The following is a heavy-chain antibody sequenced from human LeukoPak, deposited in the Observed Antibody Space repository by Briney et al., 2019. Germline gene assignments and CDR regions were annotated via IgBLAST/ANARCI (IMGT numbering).Heavy chain of an antibody. CDR3: ARNWGHFDF. Sequence: PGGSLRLSCAASGFTFSSYWMNWVRQAPGKGLEWVACIKEDGSEKYYVGSVKGRFTISRDNARHSLSLQMSSLRAEDTAVYYCARNWGHFDFWGQGTLVTVSS. D-gene: IGHD7-27*01. CDR2: IKEDGSEK. V-gene: IGHV3-7*04. J-gene: IGHJ4*02. CDR1: GFTFSSYW.